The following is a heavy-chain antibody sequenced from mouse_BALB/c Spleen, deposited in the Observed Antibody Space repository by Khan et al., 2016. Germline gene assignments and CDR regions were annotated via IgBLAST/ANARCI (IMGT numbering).Heavy chain of an antibody. CDR3: TRGDDYGSGY. J-gene: IGHJ2*01. CDR1: GYSISSGYS. CDR2: IHYSGST. Sequence: QLEESGPDLVKPPQSLSLTCTVTGYSISSGYSWHWIRQFPGNKLEWMAYIHYSGSTNYNPSLKSRISITRDTSKNQFFLQLISVTTEDTATYYCTRGDDYGSGYWGQGTTLTVSS. D-gene: IGHD1-1*01. V-gene: IGHV3-1*02.